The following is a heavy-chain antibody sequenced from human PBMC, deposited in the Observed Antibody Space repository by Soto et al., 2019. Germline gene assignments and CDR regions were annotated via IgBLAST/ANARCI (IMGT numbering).Heavy chain of an antibody. V-gene: IGHV4-31*03. CDR2: IYYSGST. CDR1: GGSISSGGYY. J-gene: IGHJ4*02. D-gene: IGHD3-10*01. CDR3: ARGVVLGVILKTPPYYFDY. Sequence: QVQLQESGPGLVKPSQTLSLTCTVSGGSISSGGYYWSWIRQHPGKGLEWIGYIYYSGSTYYNPSLNSRVTLSVHTSNNQFSLHLSSVTAADTAVYYCARGVVLGVILKTPPYYFDYWGQGTLVTVSS.